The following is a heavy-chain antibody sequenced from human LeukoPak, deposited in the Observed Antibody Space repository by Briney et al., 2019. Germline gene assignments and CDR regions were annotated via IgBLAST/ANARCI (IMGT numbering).Heavy chain of an antibody. D-gene: IGHD5-12*01. CDR2: IKGGGGGK. J-gene: IGHJ6*03. CDR1: GFTFSNYC. CDR3: ARDGAKSSGYDWYSYMEL. Sequence: PGGSLRLSCAASGFTFSNYCMSWVRQAPGKGLEWVSNIKGGGGGKYYVDSVKGRFTISRDNAKNSMYLQMNSLRAEDTAVYHCARDGAKSSGYDWYSYMELLGKGNPVHVSS. V-gene: IGHV3-7*03.